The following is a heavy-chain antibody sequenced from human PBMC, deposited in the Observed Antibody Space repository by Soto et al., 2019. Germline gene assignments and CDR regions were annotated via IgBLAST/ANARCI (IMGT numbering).Heavy chain of an antibody. Sequence: QVQLVQSGAEVKKPGSSVKGSCKASGDNFNFYTISWVRQAPGQGLEWMGRSIPMLGMSNYAQKFQDRVTIIADKATSTAYMQLSRLRSEDTTIYYCATSYGSGSSPFDYWGEGTLVTVSS. CDR1: GDNFNFYT. CDR3: ATSYGSGSSPFDY. J-gene: IGHJ4*02. D-gene: IGHD3-10*01. CDR2: SIPMLGMS. V-gene: IGHV1-69*02.